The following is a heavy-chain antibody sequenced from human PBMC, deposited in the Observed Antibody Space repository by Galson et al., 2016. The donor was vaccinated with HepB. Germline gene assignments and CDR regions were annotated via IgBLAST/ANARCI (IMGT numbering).Heavy chain of an antibody. CDR2: ISGGSAST. Sequence: SLRLSCAASGFTFSRYAMSWVRQAPGKGLEWVAAISGGSASTYHADSVEGRFTIPRDNSKNTLYLQMNSLRVEDTAVYYCAKVLLCSSASCFFGYYYGLDVWCQGTTFTVSS. D-gene: IGHD2-2*01. CDR3: AKVLLCSSASCFFGYYYGLDV. CDR1: GFTFSRYA. V-gene: IGHV3-23*01. J-gene: IGHJ6*02.